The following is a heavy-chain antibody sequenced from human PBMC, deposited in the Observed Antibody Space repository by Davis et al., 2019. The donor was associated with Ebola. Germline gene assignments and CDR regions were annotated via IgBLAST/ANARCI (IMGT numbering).Heavy chain of an antibody. Sequence: PSETLSLTCTVSGVSISRHYWSWIRQPPGKGLEWIGSIYYTGSTNYNSSLNSRVTISVDTTKNQFSLKLSSVTAADTAMYYCAERGGSVWGQGTLVTFSS. J-gene: IGHJ4*02. V-gene: IGHV4-59*11. CDR2: IYYTGST. D-gene: IGHD3-16*01. CDR3: AERGGSV. CDR1: GVSISRHY.